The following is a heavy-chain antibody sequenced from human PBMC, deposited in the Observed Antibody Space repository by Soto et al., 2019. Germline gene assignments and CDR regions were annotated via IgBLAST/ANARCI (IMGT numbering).Heavy chain of an antibody. V-gene: IGHV4-59*01. D-gene: IGHD6-13*01. Sequence: QVQLQESGPGLVKPSETLSLTCTVSGGSISSYYWSWIRQPPGKGLEWIGYIYYSGSTNYNPSLKSRDTISVDTSKNQFSLKLSSVTAADTAVYYCASSNIAAAGFYYYGMDVWGRGTTVTVSS. CDR1: GGSISSYY. CDR2: IYYSGST. J-gene: IGHJ6*02. CDR3: ASSNIAAAGFYYYGMDV.